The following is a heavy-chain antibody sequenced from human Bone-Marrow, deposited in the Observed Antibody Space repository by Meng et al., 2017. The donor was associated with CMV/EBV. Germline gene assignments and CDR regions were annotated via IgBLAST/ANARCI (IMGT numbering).Heavy chain of an antibody. CDR2: ISAYNGNT. V-gene: IGHV1-18*01. CDR1: GYTFTSYG. CDR3: ARWAVVAARRNYYYYGMDV. D-gene: IGHD2-15*01. Sequence: GESLKISCKASGYTFTSYGISWVRQAPGQGLEWMGWISAYNGNTNYAQKLQGRVTMTTDTSTSTAYMELRSLRSDDTAVYYCARWAVVAARRNYYYYGMDVWGQGTTVTVSS. J-gene: IGHJ6*02.